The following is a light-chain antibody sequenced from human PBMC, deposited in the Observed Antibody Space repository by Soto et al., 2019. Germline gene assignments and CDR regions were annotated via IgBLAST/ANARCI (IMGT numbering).Light chain of an antibody. J-gene: IGLJ1*01. CDR2: DVS. Sequence: QSALTQPASVSGSPGQSITISCTGTSSDVGGYNYVSWYQQHPGKSPKLMIYDVSNRLSGVSNRFAGSKSGNTASLTISGLQAEDEADYYCSSYTSSSTPRRFGTGTKVTVL. V-gene: IGLV2-14*01. CDR3: SSYTSSSTPRR. CDR1: SSDVGGYNY.